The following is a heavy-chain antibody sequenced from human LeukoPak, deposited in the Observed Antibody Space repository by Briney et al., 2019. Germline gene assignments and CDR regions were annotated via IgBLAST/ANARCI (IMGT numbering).Heavy chain of an antibody. Sequence: GGSLRLSCAASGFTFDDYAMHWVRQAPGKGLEWVSGISWNSGSIGYADSVKGRFTISRDNAKNSLYLQMNSLRAEDTALYYCAKYSSGWYAGWFDPWGQGTLVTVSS. CDR3: AKYSSGWYAGWFDP. CDR1: GFTFDDYA. J-gene: IGHJ5*02. V-gene: IGHV3-9*01. CDR2: ISWNSGSI. D-gene: IGHD6-19*01.